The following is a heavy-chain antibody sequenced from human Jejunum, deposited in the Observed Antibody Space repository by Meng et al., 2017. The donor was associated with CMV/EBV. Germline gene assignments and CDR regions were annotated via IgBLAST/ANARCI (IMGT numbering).Heavy chain of an antibody. CDR2: IKNNVHTHAT. D-gene: IGHD5-18*01. CDR1: GAP. V-gene: IGHV3-73*01. Sequence: GAPLPWVRQASAKGLESVDHIKNNVHTHATVYAASVEGRFTISRDASKDTAYLQMNSLNTDDTAVYYCTKGPVYSLDTDYYGMDVWGQGTPVTVSS. CDR3: TKGPVYSLDTDYYGMDV. J-gene: IGHJ6*02.